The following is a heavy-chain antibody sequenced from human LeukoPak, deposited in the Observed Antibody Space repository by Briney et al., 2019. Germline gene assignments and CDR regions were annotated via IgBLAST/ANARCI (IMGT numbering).Heavy chain of an antibody. D-gene: IGHD2/OR15-2a*01. CDR2: GYYSGST. V-gene: IGHV4-59*11. Sequence: SETLSLTCIVSGGFISSHYWSWIRQPPGKGLEWIGYGYYSGSTDYNPSLKSRVTISVDTSKNQFSLKLSSVTVADTAVYYCARGSTRPDDWGQGTLVTVSS. J-gene: IGHJ4*02. CDR1: GGFISSHY. CDR3: ARGSTRPDD.